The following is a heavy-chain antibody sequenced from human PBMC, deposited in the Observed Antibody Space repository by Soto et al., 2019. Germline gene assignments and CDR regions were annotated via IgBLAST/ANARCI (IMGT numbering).Heavy chain of an antibody. D-gene: IGHD3-3*01. CDR1: GFSLTTSGVG. J-gene: IGHJ4*02. V-gene: IGHV2-5*02. Sequence: QITLNETGPTPVKPRQTLTLTCTFSGFSLTTSGVGVGWIRQSPGKAPEWLALIYWDDDKRYSPSLKSRLTITKDTSKNQVVLTMADLDPADPATYYCAHRVLRTVFGLVTTTAIYFDFWGQGTPVAVSS. CDR2: IYWDDDK. CDR3: AHRVLRTVFGLVTTTAIYFDF.